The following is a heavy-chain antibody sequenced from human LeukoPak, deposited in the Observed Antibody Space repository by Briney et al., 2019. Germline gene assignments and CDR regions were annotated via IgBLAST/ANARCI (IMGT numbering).Heavy chain of an antibody. CDR3: ARGVCSGGGCYGLFNY. V-gene: IGHV4-34*01. Sequence: SETLSLTCAVYGGSFSGYYWSWIRQPPGKGVEWIGEINHSGSTNYNPSLKSRVIISVDTSKNQFSLKLSSVTAADTAVYYCARGVCSGGGCYGLFNYWGQGTLVTVSS. D-gene: IGHD2-15*01. CDR2: INHSGST. J-gene: IGHJ4*02. CDR1: GGSFSGYY.